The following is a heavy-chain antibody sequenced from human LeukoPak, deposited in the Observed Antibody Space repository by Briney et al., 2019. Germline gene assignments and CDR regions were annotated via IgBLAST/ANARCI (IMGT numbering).Heavy chain of an antibody. J-gene: IGHJ4*02. D-gene: IGHD3-10*01. CDR1: GGSISSYY. V-gene: IGHV4-4*09. Sequence: SETLSLTCTVSGGSISSYYWSWIRQPPGKGLEWIGYIYTSGSTNYNPSLKSRVTISVDTSKNQFSLKLGSVTAADTAVYYCARGSSRSAGYFDYWGQGTLVTVSS. CDR2: IYTSGST. CDR3: ARGSSRSAGYFDY.